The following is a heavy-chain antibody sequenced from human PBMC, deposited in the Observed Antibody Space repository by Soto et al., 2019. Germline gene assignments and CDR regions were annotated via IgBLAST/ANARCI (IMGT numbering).Heavy chain of an antibody. CDR1: GYTFTSYY. V-gene: IGHV1-46*01. D-gene: IGHD3-22*01. Sequence: ASVKVSCKASGYTFTSYYMHWVRQAPGQGLEWMGIINPSGGSTSYAQKFQGRVTMTRDTYTSTVHMELSSLRSEDTAVYYCARGDSRGAFGIWGQGTMVTVSS. J-gene: IGHJ3*02. CDR3: ARGDSRGAFGI. CDR2: INPSGGST.